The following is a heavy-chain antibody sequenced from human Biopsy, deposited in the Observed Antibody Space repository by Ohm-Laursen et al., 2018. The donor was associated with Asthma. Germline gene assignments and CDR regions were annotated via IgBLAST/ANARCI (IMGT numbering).Heavy chain of an antibody. J-gene: IGHJ4*02. Sequence: TLSLTCTVSPGSINDYYWNWIRQFPGKGLEWIGYVHSTGSTRFNPSLKSRLTISVGTSVDQVSLKLTSVTAADTAVYYCVRATSTWSQSGPHYFDHWGQGTLVTVSS. V-gene: IGHV4-59*01. CDR2: VHSTGST. CDR1: PGSINDYY. D-gene: IGHD6-13*01. CDR3: VRATSTWSQSGPHYFDH.